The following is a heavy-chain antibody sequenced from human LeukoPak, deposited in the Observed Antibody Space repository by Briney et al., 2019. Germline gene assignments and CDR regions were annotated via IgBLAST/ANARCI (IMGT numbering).Heavy chain of an antibody. J-gene: IGHJ4*02. V-gene: IGHV3-21*01. CDR1: GFTFSDYD. CDR3: GRAFPPLRTSSAGDL. D-gene: IGHD3-16*01. CDR2: ISGLSSHI. Sequence: GGSLRLSCSASGFTFSDYDMTWFRQAPGKGLEWVSSISGLSSHIYYGDSVKGRFSISRDNAKNSLYLQMNSLGAEDTAVDYCGRAFPPLRTSSAGDLWGQGTLVTVSS.